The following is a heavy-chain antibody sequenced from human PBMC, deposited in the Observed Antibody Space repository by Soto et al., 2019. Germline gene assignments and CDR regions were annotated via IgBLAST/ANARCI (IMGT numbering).Heavy chain of an antibody. Sequence: QVQLVQSGAEVKKPGSSVKVSCKASGGIFSTYAISWLRQAPGQGLEWMGGIIPLFGTPNYAQRFQGRVTITADESTSTAYMELSRLRSEDTAVYYCARDRDDYGSGNYYNRIDFWGQGTVVTVSS. CDR3: ARDRDDYGSGNYYNRIDF. D-gene: IGHD3-10*01. CDR1: GGIFSTYA. J-gene: IGHJ4*02. V-gene: IGHV1-69*01. CDR2: IIPLFGTP.